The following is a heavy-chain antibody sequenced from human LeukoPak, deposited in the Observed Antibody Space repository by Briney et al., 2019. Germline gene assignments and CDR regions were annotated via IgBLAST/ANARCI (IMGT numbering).Heavy chain of an antibody. CDR1: GYTFTSYG. D-gene: IGHD5-12*01. V-gene: IGHV1-18*01. CDR2: ISAYNGNT. Sequence: ASVKVSCKASGYTFTSYGISWVRQAPGQGLEWMGWISAYNGNTNYAQKLQGRVTMTTDTSTSTAYMELRSLRSDDTAVYYCARDQGSRWLNYYSYGMDVWGQGTTVTVSS. CDR3: ARDQGSRWLNYYSYGMDV. J-gene: IGHJ6*02.